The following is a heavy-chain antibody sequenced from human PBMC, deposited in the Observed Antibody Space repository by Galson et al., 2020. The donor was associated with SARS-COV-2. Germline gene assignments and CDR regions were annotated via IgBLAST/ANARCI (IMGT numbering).Heavy chain of an antibody. V-gene: IGHV1-2*02. D-gene: IGHD2-2*01. J-gene: IGHJ6*02. CDR1: GYTFTGYY. CDR3: ARGWDQLVPAAAYYYYYGMDV. CDR2: INPNSGGT. Sequence: ASVKVSCKASGYTFTGYYMHWVRQAPGPRHEWMGWINPNSGGTNYAQKVQGRVTMTRYTSISTAYMELSRLRSDDTAVYYCARGWDQLVPAAAYYYYYGMDVWGQGTTVTVSS.